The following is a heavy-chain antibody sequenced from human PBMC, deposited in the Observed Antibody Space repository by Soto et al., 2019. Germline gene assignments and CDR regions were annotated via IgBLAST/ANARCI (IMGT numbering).Heavy chain of an antibody. D-gene: IGHD2-15*01. CDR1: GGSFSGYY. J-gene: IGHJ3*02. V-gene: IGHV4-34*01. Sequence: QVQLQQWGAGLLKPSETLSLTCAVYGGSFSGYYWSWIRQPPGKGLEWIGEINQSGSTNYNPSLKSRVTRSVDTSKNQFSLKLSSVTASDTAVYYCARGGESIVVVVAATSDAFDIWGQGTMVTVSS. CDR3: ARGGESIVVVVAATSDAFDI. CDR2: INQSGST.